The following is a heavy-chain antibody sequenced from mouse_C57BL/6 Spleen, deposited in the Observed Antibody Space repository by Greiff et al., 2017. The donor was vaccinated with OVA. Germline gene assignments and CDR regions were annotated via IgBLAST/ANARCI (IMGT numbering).Heavy chain of an antibody. D-gene: IGHD4-1*01. CDR3: ARRNWDDAMDY. V-gene: IGHV1-82*01. J-gene: IGHJ4*01. CDR2: IYPGDGDT. CDR1: GYAFSSSW. Sequence: VQLQQSGPELVKPGASVKISCKASGYAFSSSWMNWVKQRPGTGLEWIGRIYPGDGDTNYNGKFKGKATLTADKSSSTAYMQLSSLTSEDSAVYFCARRNWDDAMDYWGQGTSVTVSS.